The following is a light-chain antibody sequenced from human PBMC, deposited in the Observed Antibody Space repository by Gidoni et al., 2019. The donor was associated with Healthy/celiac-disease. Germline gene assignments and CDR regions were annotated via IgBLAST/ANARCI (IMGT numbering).Light chain of an antibody. J-gene: IGKJ1*01. Sequence: DIVMTHSPATLSVSPGERATLSCRASQSVSSNLSWYQQKPGQAPRLLIYGASPRATGIPARFSGRGSGTEFTLTISSRQSEDFAVYYCQQYNNWPPWTFGQGTKVEIK. CDR2: GAS. V-gene: IGKV3-15*01. CDR3: QQYNNWPPWT. CDR1: QSVSSN.